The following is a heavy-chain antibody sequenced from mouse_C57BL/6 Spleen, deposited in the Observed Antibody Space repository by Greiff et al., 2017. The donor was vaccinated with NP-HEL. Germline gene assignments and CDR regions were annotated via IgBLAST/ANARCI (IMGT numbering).Heavy chain of an antibody. CDR1: GYTFTDYN. J-gene: IGHJ3*01. D-gene: IGHD2-12*01. CDR2: INPNTGGT. V-gene: IGHV1-18*01. CDR3: AREGGVTTEFAD. Sequence: EVQRVESGPELVKPGASVKIPCKASGYTFTDYNMDWVKQSHGKSLEWIGAINPNTGGTISNQKFKGKATMNVYKSSSKSYMELRSLASEDTSDYYCAREGGVTTEFADWGQGTLVTVSA.